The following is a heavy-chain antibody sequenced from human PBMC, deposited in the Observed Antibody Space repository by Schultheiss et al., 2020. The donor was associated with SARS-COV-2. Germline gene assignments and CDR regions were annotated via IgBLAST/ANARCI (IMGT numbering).Heavy chain of an antibody. Sequence: GGSLRLSCAASGFTVSSNYMSWVRQAPGKGLEWVAVISYDGSNKYYADSVKGRFTISRDNSKNTLYLQMNSLRAEDTAVYYCAKDLVVVVPEEYYFDYWGQGTLVTVSS. J-gene: IGHJ4*02. D-gene: IGHD2-15*01. V-gene: IGHV3-30*18. CDR1: GFTVSSNY. CDR2: ISYDGSNK. CDR3: AKDLVVVVPEEYYFDY.